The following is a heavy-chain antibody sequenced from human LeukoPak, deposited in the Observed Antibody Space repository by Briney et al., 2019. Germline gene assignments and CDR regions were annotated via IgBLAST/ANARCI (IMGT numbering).Heavy chain of an antibody. J-gene: IGHJ4*02. CDR2: ISGSSSYI. CDR3: ARLRGYNSGDY. D-gene: IGHD5-18*01. Sequence: GGSLRLSCAASGFMFRRYSMNWVRQAPGKGLEWVSSISGSSSYIYYADSVKGRFTISRDNAKNSLYLQMNSLRAEDTAVYYCARLRGYNSGDYWGQGTLVTVSS. CDR1: GFMFRRYS. V-gene: IGHV3-21*01.